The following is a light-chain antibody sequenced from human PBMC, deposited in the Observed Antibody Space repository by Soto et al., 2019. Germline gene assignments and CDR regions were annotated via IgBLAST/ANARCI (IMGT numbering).Light chain of an antibody. CDR2: ENT. Sequence: QSVFTQPPSVSAAPGQKVTISCSGRSSNIGNNYVSWYQQLPGTAPKLLIYENTKRPSGIPDRFSGSKSGTSATLGITGLQTGDEADYYCGTWDSSVSVGVFGGGTKVTVL. J-gene: IGLJ2*01. CDR1: SSNIGNNY. V-gene: IGLV1-51*02. CDR3: GTWDSSVSVGV.